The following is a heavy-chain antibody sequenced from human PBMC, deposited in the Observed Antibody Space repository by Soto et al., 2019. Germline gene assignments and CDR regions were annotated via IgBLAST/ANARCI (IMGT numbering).Heavy chain of an antibody. D-gene: IGHD4-17*01. CDR2: THHSGRT. Sequence: TSETLSLTCTVSGGSMSSSNWWNWVRQPPGKGLEWIGETHHSGRTNYNPSLKSRVTISVDKSKNHFSLKLSSVTAADTAVYYSARSEATVLDYWGQGTLVTVSS. CDR1: GGSMSSSNW. V-gene: IGHV4-4*02. J-gene: IGHJ4*02. CDR3: ARSEATVLDY.